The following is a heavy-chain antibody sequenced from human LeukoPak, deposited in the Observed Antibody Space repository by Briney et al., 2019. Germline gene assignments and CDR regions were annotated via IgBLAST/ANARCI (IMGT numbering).Heavy chain of an antibody. V-gene: IGHV3-66*01. D-gene: IGHD5-24*01. J-gene: IGHJ4*02. CDR3: ARVEMATIFDC. CDR2: IYSGDRI. CDR1: GFIFRTYG. Sequence: PGGSLRLSCAASGFIFRTYGMHWVRQAPGKGLEWVSVIYSGDRIDYADSVKGRFTISRDSSKNTVYLQMNSLRAEDTAVYYCARVEMATIFDCWGQGTLVAVSS.